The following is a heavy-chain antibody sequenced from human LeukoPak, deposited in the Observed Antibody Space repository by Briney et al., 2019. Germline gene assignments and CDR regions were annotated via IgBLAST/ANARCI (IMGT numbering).Heavy chain of an antibody. Sequence: SETLSLTCTVSGGSISSGSYYWSWIRQPAGKGLEWIGRIYTSGSTNYNPSLKSRVTISVDTSKNQFSLKLSSVTAADTAVYYCARDENGYVWGSFRAWGQGTLVTVSS. D-gene: IGHD3-16*02. CDR3: ARDENGYVWGSFRA. CDR2: IYTSGST. J-gene: IGHJ5*02. V-gene: IGHV4-61*02. CDR1: GGSISSGSYY.